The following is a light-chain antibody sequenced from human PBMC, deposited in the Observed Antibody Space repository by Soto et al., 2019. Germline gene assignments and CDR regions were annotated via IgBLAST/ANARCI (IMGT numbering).Light chain of an antibody. CDR2: DAS. CDR1: QSVSKW. J-gene: IGKJ1*01. Sequence: DIQMTQSPSTLSASVGDRVTITCRASQSVSKWLAWYQQQPGKAPNLLIYDASILQSGVPSRFSGSGSGTDFTLTISSLQPEDFVTYYCQQYNDYSTFGQGTKVDIK. V-gene: IGKV1-5*01. CDR3: QQYNDYST.